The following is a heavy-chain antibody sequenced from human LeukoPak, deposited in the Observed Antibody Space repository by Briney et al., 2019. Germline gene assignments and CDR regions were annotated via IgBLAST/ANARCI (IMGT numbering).Heavy chain of an antibody. V-gene: IGHV5-51*01. Sequence: GESLKISCKGPGYSFTRYWIGWVRQMPGKGLEWMGIIYPGDSDTRYSPSFQGQVTISADKSVSTAYLQWSTLKASDTAMCYCARGVTTARFDYWGQGTLVTVSS. CDR3: ARGVTTARFDY. J-gene: IGHJ4*02. D-gene: IGHD6-6*01. CDR1: GYSFTRYW. CDR2: IYPGDSDT.